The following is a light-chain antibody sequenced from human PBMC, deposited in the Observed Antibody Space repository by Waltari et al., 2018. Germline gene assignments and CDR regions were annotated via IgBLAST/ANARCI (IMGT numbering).Light chain of an antibody. CDR3: FVSYDGAEGV. V-gene: IGLV7-46*01. CDR2: DTT. Sequence: QAVVTQEPSLTVSPGGTVTLTCASSTGPVTSGHYPYWFQQKPGQAPRTLISDTTNKNSWTPARFSGSLLGGKAALTLSGAQPEDEADYYCFVSYDGAEGVFGGGTKLTVL. J-gene: IGLJ3*02. CDR1: TGPVTSGHY.